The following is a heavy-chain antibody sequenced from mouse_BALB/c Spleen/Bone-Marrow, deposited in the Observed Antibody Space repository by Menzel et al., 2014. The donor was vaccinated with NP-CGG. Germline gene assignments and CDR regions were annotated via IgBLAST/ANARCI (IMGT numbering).Heavy chain of an antibody. CDR3: ARSGYDLYFDY. V-gene: IGHV1S56*01. D-gene: IGHD2-14*01. CDR2: IFPGDENT. Sequence: LQESGAELVKPGASVKLSCKASGYTFTGYEINWVRQRPEQGLEWIGLIFPGDENTKYNEKFKGKATLTSDKFSTTAYMQLSRLTSEDSAVYFCARSGYDLYFDYWGQGTTLTVSS. CDR1: GYTFTGYE. J-gene: IGHJ2*01.